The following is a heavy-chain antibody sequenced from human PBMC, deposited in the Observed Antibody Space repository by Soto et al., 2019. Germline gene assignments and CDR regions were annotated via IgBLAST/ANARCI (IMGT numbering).Heavy chain of an antibody. Sequence: GASVKVSCKASRYTFTDYYMHWVRQSPGQGLEWMGWINPNSGVTKFPQKFQGRGIMTRDTSISTVYMELSRLTSDDTAVYYCAIAGLTSVELATTYWGQRTLVTVSS. CDR2: INPNSGVT. V-gene: IGHV1-2*02. CDR3: AIAGLTSVELATTY. J-gene: IGHJ4*02. D-gene: IGHD5-12*01. CDR1: RYTFTDYY.